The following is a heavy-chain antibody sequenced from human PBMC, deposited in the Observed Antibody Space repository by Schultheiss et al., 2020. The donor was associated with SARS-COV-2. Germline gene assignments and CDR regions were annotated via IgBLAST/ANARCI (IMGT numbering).Heavy chain of an antibody. J-gene: IGHJ4*02. CDR3: ASGRAAAGTG. V-gene: IGHV4-4*02. Sequence: SETLSLTCSVSGGSLSSHNWWSWVRQPPGKGLEWIGDIYHSGATNYNPSLKSRVSMSLDKSTNQFSLWLTSVTAADTAVYYCASGRAAAGTGWGQGTLVTVSS. D-gene: IGHD6-13*01. CDR1: GGSLSSHNW. CDR2: IYHSGAT.